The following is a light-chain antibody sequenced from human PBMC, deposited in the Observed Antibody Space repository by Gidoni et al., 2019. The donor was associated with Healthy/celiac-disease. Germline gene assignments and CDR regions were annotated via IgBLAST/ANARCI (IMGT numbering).Light chain of an antibody. CDR1: NLGSKS. V-gene: IGLV3-21*02. CDR3: QVWDSSSDHVV. Sequence: SYVLTQPPPVYVAPGQTARITCGGNNLGSKSVHWYQQKPGPAPVLVVYDDSDRPSGIPERFSGSNSGNTATLTISSVEAGDEADYYCQVWDSSSDHVVFGGGTKLTVL. J-gene: IGLJ2*01. CDR2: DDS.